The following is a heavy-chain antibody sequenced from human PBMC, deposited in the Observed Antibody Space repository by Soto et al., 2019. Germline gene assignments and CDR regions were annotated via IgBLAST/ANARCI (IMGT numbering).Heavy chain of an antibody. Sequence: PVGSLRLSCAASRFTFSSYGMHWVRQAPGKGLEWVAVISYDGSNKYYADSVKGRFTISRDNSKNTLYLQMNSLRAEDTAVYYCAKGIAVADPYYYYGMDVWGQGTTVTVSS. D-gene: IGHD6-19*01. J-gene: IGHJ6*02. CDR1: RFTFSSYG. CDR3: AKGIAVADPYYYYGMDV. V-gene: IGHV3-30*18. CDR2: ISYDGSNK.